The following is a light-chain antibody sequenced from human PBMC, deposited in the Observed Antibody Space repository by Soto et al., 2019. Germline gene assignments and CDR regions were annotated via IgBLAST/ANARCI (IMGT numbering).Light chain of an antibody. CDR1: QSVSSN. Sequence: EIMMTQSPGTLSASPGERATLSCRASQSVSSNLAWYQQKPGQAPRLLIYAVSTRATGIPARFSGSGSGTEFTLTISSLKSEDFAVYSCQQYNRWPLTFGQGTKVEIK. V-gene: IGKV3-15*01. CDR3: QQYNRWPLT. CDR2: AVS. J-gene: IGKJ1*01.